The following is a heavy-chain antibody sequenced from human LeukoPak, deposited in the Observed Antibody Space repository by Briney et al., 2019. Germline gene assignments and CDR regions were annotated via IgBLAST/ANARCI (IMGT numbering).Heavy chain of an antibody. D-gene: IGHD6-13*01. J-gene: IGHJ4*02. CDR3: ARGSIAAAGIIALFDY. CDR2: IYYSGST. Sequence: SETLSLTCTVSGVSITSYYWSWIRQPPGKGLEWIGYIYYSGSTNYNPSLKSRVTISVDTSKNQFSLKLSSVTAADTAVYYCARGSIAAAGIIALFDYWGQGTLVTVSS. CDR1: GVSITSYY. V-gene: IGHV4-59*01.